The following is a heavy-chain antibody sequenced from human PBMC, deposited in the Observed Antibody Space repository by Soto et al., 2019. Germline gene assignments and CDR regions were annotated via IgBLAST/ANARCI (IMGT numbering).Heavy chain of an antibody. V-gene: IGHV3-21*01. Sequence: GGSLRLSCEASGFIFNSYAIHWVRQTPGKGLQWVSSISRSSSYIYYAESVEGRFDISRDNAKNSVSLQMHSLRAEDTAMYYCARATTTSDPFDIWGQGTMVTVSS. CDR1: GFIFNSYA. J-gene: IGHJ3*02. CDR3: ARATTTSDPFDI. CDR2: ISRSSSYI. D-gene: IGHD1-1*01.